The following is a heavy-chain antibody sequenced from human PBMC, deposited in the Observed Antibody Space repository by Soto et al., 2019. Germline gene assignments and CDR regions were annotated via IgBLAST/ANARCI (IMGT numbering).Heavy chain of an antibody. V-gene: IGHV3-30*03. J-gene: IGHJ4*02. CDR2: ISYDGSNK. D-gene: IGHD2-15*01. Sequence: QVQLVESGGGVVQPGRSLRLSCAASGFTFSSYGMHWVRQAPGKGLEWVAVISYDGSNKYYADSVKGRFTISRDNSKNTLYMQMNSLRAEDTAVYYCAIDLGRVVVAAPLDFWGQGTLVTVSS. CDR3: AIDLGRVVVAAPLDF. CDR1: GFTFSSYG.